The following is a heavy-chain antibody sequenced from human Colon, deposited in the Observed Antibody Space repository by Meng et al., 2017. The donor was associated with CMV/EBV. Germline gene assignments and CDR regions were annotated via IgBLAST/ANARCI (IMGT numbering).Heavy chain of an antibody. CDR3: ARGRNGWLLPLDS. D-gene: IGHD3-3*01. CDR1: GGSFNAYY. CDR2: LNHSGST. J-gene: IGHJ4*02. Sequence: QVQLQQWGAGLLKPSETLPLTCAISGGSFNAYYLTWIRQSPGKGLEWIGELNHSGSTNYNPSLKSRVTISIDTSKRHFSLRLTSVTAADTAVYYCARGRNGWLLPLDSWGQGTLVTVSS. V-gene: IGHV4-34*01.